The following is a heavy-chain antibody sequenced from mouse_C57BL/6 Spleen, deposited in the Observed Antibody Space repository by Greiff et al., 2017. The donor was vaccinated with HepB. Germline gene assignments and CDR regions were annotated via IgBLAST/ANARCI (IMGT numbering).Heavy chain of an antibody. Sequence: DVKLQESGPGLVKPSQSLSLTCSVTGYSITSGYYWNWIRQFPGNKLEWMGYISYDGSNNYNPSLKNRISITRDTSKNQFFLKLNSVTTEDTATYYCARERRYDYYFDYWGQGTTLTVSS. J-gene: IGHJ2*01. CDR2: ISYDGSN. CDR1: GYSITSGYY. CDR3: ARERRYDYYFDY. V-gene: IGHV3-6*01. D-gene: IGHD2-4*01.